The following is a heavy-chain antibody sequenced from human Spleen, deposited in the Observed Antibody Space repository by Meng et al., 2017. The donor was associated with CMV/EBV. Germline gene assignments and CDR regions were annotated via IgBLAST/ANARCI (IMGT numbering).Heavy chain of an antibody. CDR2: INHSGST. V-gene: IGHV4-34*01. J-gene: IGHJ6*02. CDR3: ARARRGYCSSTSCYGYYYGMDV. Sequence: ESLKISCVVSGFTFSDFGMHWIRQPPGKGLEWIGEINHSGSTNYNPSLKSRVTISVDTSKNQFSLKLSSVTAADTAVYYCARARRGYCSSTSCYGYYYGMDVWGQGTTVTVSS. CDR1: GFTFSDFG. D-gene: IGHD2-2*01.